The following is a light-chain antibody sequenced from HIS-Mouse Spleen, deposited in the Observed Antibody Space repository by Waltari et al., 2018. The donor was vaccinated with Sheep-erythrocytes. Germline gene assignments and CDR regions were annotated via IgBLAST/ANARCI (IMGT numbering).Light chain of an antibody. V-gene: IGLV2-23*01. J-gene: IGLJ3*02. CDR3: CSYAGSSTPWV. CDR2: EGS. Sequence: QSALTQPASVSGSPGQSITLSCTGTRSDVGRYNLVSWYQQHPGKAPKLMSYEGSKRPSGVSNRFSGSKSGNTASLTISGLQAEDEADYYCCSYAGSSTPWVFGGGTKLTVL. CDR1: RSDVGRYNL.